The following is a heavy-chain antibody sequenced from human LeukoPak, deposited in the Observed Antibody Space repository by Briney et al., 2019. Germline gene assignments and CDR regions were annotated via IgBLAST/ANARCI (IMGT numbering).Heavy chain of an antibody. V-gene: IGHV1-46*01. CDR1: GYTFTGYY. Sequence: GASVKVSCKASGYTFTGYYMHWVRQAPGQGLEWMGIINPSGGSTSYAQKFQGRVTMTRDMSTSTVYMELSSLRSEDTAVYYCARDMVTVTAFDIWGQGTMVTVSS. D-gene: IGHD4-17*01. J-gene: IGHJ3*02. CDR2: INPSGGST. CDR3: ARDMVTVTAFDI.